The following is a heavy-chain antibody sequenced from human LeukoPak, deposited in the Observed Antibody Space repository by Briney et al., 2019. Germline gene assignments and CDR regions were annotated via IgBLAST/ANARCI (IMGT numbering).Heavy chain of an antibody. D-gene: IGHD5-18*01. CDR3: AKDFDVDTAIISYFDC. Sequence: GGSLRLSCAASGFTFSNYAMSWVRPAPGKGRGWVSAISGSGGYTHYADSVKGRFTISRDNSKNTLYIQTNSLRAEDTAVYFCAKDFDVDTAIISYFDCWGQGTLVTVSS. V-gene: IGHV3-23*01. CDR2: ISGSGGYT. CDR1: GFTFSNYA. J-gene: IGHJ4*02.